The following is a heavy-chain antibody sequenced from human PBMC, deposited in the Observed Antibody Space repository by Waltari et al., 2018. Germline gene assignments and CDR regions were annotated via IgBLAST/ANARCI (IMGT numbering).Heavy chain of an antibody. Sequence: QVQLQQWGAGLLKPSETLSLTCAVYGGSFSGYYWSWIRQHPVKGLEWIGEINHSGSTNYNPSLKSRVTISVDTSKNQFSLKLSSVTAADTAVYYCAGPRGIYSSGWFRTPFDYWGQGTLVTVSS. D-gene: IGHD6-19*01. CDR2: INHSGST. J-gene: IGHJ4*02. V-gene: IGHV4-34*01. CDR1: GGSFSGYY. CDR3: AGPRGIYSSGWFRTPFDY.